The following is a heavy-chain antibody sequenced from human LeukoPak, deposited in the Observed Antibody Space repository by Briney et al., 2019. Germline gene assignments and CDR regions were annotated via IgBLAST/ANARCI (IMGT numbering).Heavy chain of an antibody. V-gene: IGHV3-30*02. Sequence: GGSLRLSCAASGFTFSSYGMHWVRQAPGKGLEWVAVIWYDGSNKYYADSVKGRFTISRDNSKNTLYLQMNSLRAEDTAVYYCAKSPYDSSGLYGNYFDYWGQGTLVTVSS. CDR3: AKSPYDSSGLYGNYFDY. J-gene: IGHJ4*02. CDR2: IWYDGSNK. CDR1: GFTFSSYG. D-gene: IGHD3-22*01.